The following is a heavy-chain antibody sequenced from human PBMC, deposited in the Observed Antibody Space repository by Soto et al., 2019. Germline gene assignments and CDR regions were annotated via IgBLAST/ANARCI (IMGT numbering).Heavy chain of an antibody. J-gene: IGHJ4*02. Sequence: GGSLRLSCVGSGFIFSNNGMHWVRQTPGKGLEWVSYMSYDGSDTFYADSVKGRFTISRDNSKNTLFLHMSTLRAEETSMYYCTIVRVADSALDHWGRGTLVTVSS. CDR3: TIVRVADSALDH. CDR1: GFIFSNNG. CDR2: MSYDGSDT. V-gene: IGHV3-30*02. D-gene: IGHD3-10*02.